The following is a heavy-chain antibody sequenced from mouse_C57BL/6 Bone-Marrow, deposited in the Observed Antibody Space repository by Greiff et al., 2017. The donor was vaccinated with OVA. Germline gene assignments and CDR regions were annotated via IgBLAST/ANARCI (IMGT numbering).Heavy chain of an antibody. Sequence: VKPGASVKMSCKASGYTFTSYWITWVKQRPGQGLEWIGDIYPGSGSTNYNEKFKSKATLTVDTSSSTAYMQLSSLTSEDSAVYYCARGSSGYDYWGQGTTLTVSS. CDR1: GYTFTSYW. D-gene: IGHD3-2*02. CDR3: ARGSSGYDY. V-gene: IGHV1-55*01. CDR2: IYPGSGST. J-gene: IGHJ2*01.